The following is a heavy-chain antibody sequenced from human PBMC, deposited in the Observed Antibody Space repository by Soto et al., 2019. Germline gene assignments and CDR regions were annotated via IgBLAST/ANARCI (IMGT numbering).Heavy chain of an antibody. CDR1: GFTFNTYA. CDR2: ISGSGATT. Sequence: EVQLLESGGGLVQPGESLTLSCAASGFTFNTYAMTWARRAPGTGLEWVSAISGSGATTYVADSVKGRFTISRDNSKDTLYLQMNSLRAEDTAIYYCAKGRGGAYYSYGLDVWGQGTTVTVSS. D-gene: IGHD3-10*01. CDR3: AKGRGGAYYSYGLDV. J-gene: IGHJ6*02. V-gene: IGHV3-23*01.